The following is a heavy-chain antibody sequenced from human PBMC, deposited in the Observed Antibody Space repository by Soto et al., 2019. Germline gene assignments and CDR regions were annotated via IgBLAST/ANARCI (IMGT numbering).Heavy chain of an antibody. V-gene: IGHV3-21*01. D-gene: IGHD6-19*01. CDR2: ISVTGRYI. Sequence: GGSLRLSCAASGFIFSTYSMNWVRQAPGRGLEWVASISVTGRYIYYADSVKGRFTISRDNTNNSLYLQMNSLRAEDTAVYYCARVGLEFAVASYRDAFDIWGQGTMVTVSS. CDR1: GFIFSTYS. J-gene: IGHJ3*02. CDR3: ARVGLEFAVASYRDAFDI.